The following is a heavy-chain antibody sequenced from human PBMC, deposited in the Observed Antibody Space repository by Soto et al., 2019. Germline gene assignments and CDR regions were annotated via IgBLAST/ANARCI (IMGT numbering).Heavy chain of an antibody. CDR2: TYYRSKWYN. V-gene: IGHV6-1*01. CDR3: ARGEQYSGRIFDY. Sequence: QVQLQQSGPGLVKPSQTLSVTCGISGDSVSSNSAAWNWLRQSPSRGLEWLGRTYYRSKWYNDYAVSVESRITINPDTSKNHFSLQRNFVTPEDTAVYFCARGEQYSGRIFDYWGQGTRVTVSS. J-gene: IGHJ4*02. D-gene: IGHD1-26*01. CDR1: GDSVSSNSAA.